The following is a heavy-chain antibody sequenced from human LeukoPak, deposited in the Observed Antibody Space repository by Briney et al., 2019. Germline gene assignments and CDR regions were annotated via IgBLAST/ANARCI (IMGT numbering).Heavy chain of an antibody. CDR2: ISAYNGNT. CDR1: GYTFTSYG. Sequence: ASVEVSCKASGYTFTSYGISWVRQAPGQGLEWMGWISAYNGNTNYAQKLQGRVTMTTDTSTSTAYMELRSLRSDDTAVYYCARIGIVGATRYYFDYWGQGTLVTVSP. V-gene: IGHV1-18*01. J-gene: IGHJ4*02. D-gene: IGHD1-26*01. CDR3: ARIGIVGATRYYFDY.